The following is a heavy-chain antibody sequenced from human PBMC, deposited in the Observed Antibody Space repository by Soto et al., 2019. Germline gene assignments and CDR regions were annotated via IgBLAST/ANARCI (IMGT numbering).Heavy chain of an antibody. CDR2: ISSSSSTI. CDR1: GFPFSSYI. V-gene: IGHV3-48*02. CDR3: ARDEYSSSRYGMDV. Sequence: PGGSMILSCAAAGFPFSSYIMNWVRQAPGKGLEWVSYISSSSSTIYYADSVKGRFTISRDNAKNSLYLQMNSLRDEDTAVYYCARDEYSSSRYGMDVWGQGTTVTVSS. D-gene: IGHD6-13*01. J-gene: IGHJ6*02.